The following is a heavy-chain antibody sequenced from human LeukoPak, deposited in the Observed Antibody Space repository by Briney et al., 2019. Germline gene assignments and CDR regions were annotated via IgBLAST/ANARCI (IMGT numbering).Heavy chain of an antibody. CDR2: INHSGST. D-gene: IGHD3-10*01. V-gene: IGHV4-34*01. J-gene: IGHJ6*02. CDR3: ARGSRSDYGSGSYYRRWVHYYYGMDV. CDR1: GGSFSGYY. Sequence: PSETLSLTCAVYGGSFSGYYWSWIRQPPGKGLEWIGEINHSGSTNYNPSLKSRVTISVDTAKNQFSLKLSSVTAADTAVYYCARGSRSDYGSGSYYRRWVHYYYGMDVGGQGTTVTVSS.